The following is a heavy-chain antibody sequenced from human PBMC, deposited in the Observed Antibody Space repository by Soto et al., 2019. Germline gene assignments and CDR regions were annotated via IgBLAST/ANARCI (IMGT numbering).Heavy chain of an antibody. CDR2: VSHDGRNT. CDR3: ARGGRQWLVTSDFNY. Sequence: VQLVESGGGVVQPGRSVRLSCAASGFTFSDYAMHWVRQAPGKGLEWVAVVSHDGRNTHYADSVKGRFTISRDSSKNTVSLEMTSLRAEDTAVYYCARGGRQWLVTSDFNYWGQGALVTVSS. V-gene: IGHV3-30*03. CDR1: GFTFSDYA. J-gene: IGHJ4*02. D-gene: IGHD6-19*01.